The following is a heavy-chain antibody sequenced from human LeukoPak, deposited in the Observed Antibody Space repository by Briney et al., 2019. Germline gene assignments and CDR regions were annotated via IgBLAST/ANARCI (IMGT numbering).Heavy chain of an antibody. CDR1: GGSIGSSSYY. D-gene: IGHD5-18*01. CDR2: IYYSGST. CDR3: ARQDTAMAKFDY. J-gene: IGHJ4*02. Sequence: SETLSLTCTVSGGSIGSSSYYWGWIRQPPGKGLEWIGSIYYSGSTYYNPSLKSRVTISVDTSKNQFSLKLSSVTAADTAVYYCARQDTAMAKFDYWGQGTLVTVS. V-gene: IGHV4-39*01.